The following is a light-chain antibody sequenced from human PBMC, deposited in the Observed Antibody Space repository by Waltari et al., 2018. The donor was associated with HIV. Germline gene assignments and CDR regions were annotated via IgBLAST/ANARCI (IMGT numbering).Light chain of an antibody. CDR3: QQRSDWPPT. CDR1: QSVGSY. Sequence: EIVLTQSPATRSLSLGERASFSCRASQSVGSYLGWYQQKPGQAPRLLIYDASNRATVIPARFSGSGSGTDFTLTISSLEPEDFAVYYCQQRSDWPPTFGQGTKVEIK. V-gene: IGKV3-11*01. CDR2: DAS. J-gene: IGKJ1*01.